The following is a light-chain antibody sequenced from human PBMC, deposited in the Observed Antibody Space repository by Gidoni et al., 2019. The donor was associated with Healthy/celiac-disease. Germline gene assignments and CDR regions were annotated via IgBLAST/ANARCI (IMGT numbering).Light chain of an antibody. CDR3: QQLNSYPRP. V-gene: IGKV1-9*01. CDR1: QGISSY. CDR2: AAS. Sequence: DIQLTQSPSFLSASVGDRVTITCRASQGISSYLAWYQQKPGKAPKLLIYAASTLQSGVPSRFRGSGSGTEFTLTISSLQPEDFATYYCQQLNSYPRPFGQGTKLEIK. J-gene: IGKJ2*01.